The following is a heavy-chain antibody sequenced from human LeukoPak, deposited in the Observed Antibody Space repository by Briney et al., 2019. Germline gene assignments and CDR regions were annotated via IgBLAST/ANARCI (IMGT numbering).Heavy chain of an antibody. CDR2: INHSGST. CDR3: ARRRYYDSSGYYVRVYYFDY. D-gene: IGHD3-22*01. CDR1: GGSFSGYY. Sequence: PSETLSLTCAVYGGSFSGYYWGWIRQPPGKGLEWIGEINHSGSTNYNPSLKSRVTISVDTSKNQFSLKLSSVTAADTAVYYCARRRYYDSSGYYVRVYYFDYWGQGTLVTVSS. J-gene: IGHJ4*02. V-gene: IGHV4-34*01.